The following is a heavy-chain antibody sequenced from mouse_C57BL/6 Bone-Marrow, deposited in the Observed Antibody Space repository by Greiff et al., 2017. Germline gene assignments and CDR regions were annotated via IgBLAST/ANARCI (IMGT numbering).Heavy chain of an antibody. CDR2: INPNNGGT. J-gene: IGHJ1*03. CDR3: AREFITTVVAYLYWYFDV. CDR1: GYTFTDYY. V-gene: IGHV1-26*01. Sequence: EVQLQQSGPELVKPGASVKISCKASGYTFTDYYMNWVKQSHGKSLEWIGDINPNNGGTSYNQKFKGKATLTVDKSSSTAYMELRSLTSEDSAVYYCAREFITTVVAYLYWYFDVWGTGTTVTVSS. D-gene: IGHD1-1*01.